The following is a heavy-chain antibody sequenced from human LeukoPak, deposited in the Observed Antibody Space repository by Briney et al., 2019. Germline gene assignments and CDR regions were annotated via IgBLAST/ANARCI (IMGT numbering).Heavy chain of an antibody. CDR1: GGSFSGYY. D-gene: IGHD2-21*01. Sequence: PSETLSLTCAVYGGSFSGYYWSWIRQPPGKGLEWIGEINHSGSTNYNPSLKSRVTISVDTSKNQFSLKLSSVTAADTAVYYCAREGVIDAFDIWGQETMVTVSS. CDR3: AREGVIDAFDI. CDR2: INHSGST. V-gene: IGHV4-34*01. J-gene: IGHJ3*02.